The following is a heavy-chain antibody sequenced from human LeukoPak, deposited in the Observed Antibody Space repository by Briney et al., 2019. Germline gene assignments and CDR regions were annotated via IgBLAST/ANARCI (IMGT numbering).Heavy chain of an antibody. CDR2: LNPNNGDT. Sequence: AASVKVSCKASGYIFTNYYLHWVRQAPGQGLEWMAWLNPNNGDTNYAQNLKGRVTVTRDTSIDTAYMELSSLRSDDTAAYYCVRSKSKSFDPWGQGTLVTVSS. CDR3: VRSKSKSFDP. V-gene: IGHV1-2*02. J-gene: IGHJ5*02. CDR1: GYIFTNYY.